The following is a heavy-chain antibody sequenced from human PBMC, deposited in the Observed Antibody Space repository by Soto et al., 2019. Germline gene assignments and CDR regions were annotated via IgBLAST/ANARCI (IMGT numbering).Heavy chain of an antibody. J-gene: IGHJ4*02. D-gene: IGHD2-15*01. CDR3: ALSHTGLCSPADCPGDIAQ. CDR1: GYILTSYS. Sequence: GSVKVSCKASGYILTSYSMHWVLQAPGQRLEYMGWISAANGNTGSSQRFQGRVTFSRDAAARIAYMELRSLRSDDTAMYYCALSHTGLCSPADCPGDIAQWGQGTLVTVSS. V-gene: IGHV1-3*01. CDR2: ISAANGNT.